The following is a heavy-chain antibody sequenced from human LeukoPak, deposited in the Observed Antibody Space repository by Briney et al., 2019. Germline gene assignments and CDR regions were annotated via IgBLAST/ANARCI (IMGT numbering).Heavy chain of an antibody. Sequence: PSETLSLTCTVSGGSISSGSYYWSWIRQPAGKGLEWIGRIYTSGSTNYNPSLKSRVTISVDTSKNQFSLKLSSVTAADTAVYYCARSSVVTGGFDPWGQGTLVTVSS. CDR2: IYTSGST. J-gene: IGHJ5*02. CDR3: ARSSVVTGGFDP. CDR1: GGSISSGSYY. D-gene: IGHD3-22*01. V-gene: IGHV4-61*02.